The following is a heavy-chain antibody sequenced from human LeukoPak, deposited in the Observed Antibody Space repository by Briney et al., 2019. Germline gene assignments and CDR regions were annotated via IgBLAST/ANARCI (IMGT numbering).Heavy chain of an antibody. V-gene: IGHV3-30*18. J-gene: IGHJ4*02. Sequence: GGSLRLSCAASGFTFSSYGMHWVRQAPGKGLEWVAVISYDGSNKYYADSVKGRFTISRDNSKNTLYLQMNGLRAEDTAVYYCAKGGRMATIPNWGQGTLVTVSS. D-gene: IGHD5-24*01. CDR3: AKGGRMATIPN. CDR2: ISYDGSNK. CDR1: GFTFSSYG.